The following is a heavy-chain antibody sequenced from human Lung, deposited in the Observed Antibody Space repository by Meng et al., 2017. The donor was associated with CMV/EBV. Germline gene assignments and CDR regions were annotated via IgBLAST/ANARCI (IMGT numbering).Heavy chain of an antibody. CDR1: GFTFNRFW. CDR3: ASANHFGSGMAFGP. D-gene: IGHD3-10*01. J-gene: IGHJ5*02. V-gene: IGHV3-74*01. Sequence: ESXKISXTASGFTFNRFWIHWVRQAPGKGPVWVSVINTDGATTRYADSVKGRFTISRDNTKSTLYLQMNSLRAEDTAVYYCASANHFGSGMAFGPWGQGTXVTVSS. CDR2: INTDGATT.